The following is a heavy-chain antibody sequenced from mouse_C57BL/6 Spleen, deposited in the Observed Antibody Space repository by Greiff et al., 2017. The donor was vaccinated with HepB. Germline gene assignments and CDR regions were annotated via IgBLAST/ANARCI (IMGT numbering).Heavy chain of an antibody. J-gene: IGHJ2*01. Sequence: QVQLQQSGPGLVQPSQSLSITCTVSGFSFTSYGVHWVRQSPGKGLEWLGVIWRGGSTDYNAAFMSRLSITTDNTKSQVFLKMNSLQADDTAIYYCAKNGARRGFDYWGQGTTLTVSS. CDR2: IWRGGST. V-gene: IGHV2-5*01. CDR3: AKNGARRGFDY. CDR1: GFSFTSYG.